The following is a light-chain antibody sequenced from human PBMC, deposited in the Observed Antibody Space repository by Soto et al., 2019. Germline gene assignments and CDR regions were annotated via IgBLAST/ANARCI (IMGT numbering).Light chain of an antibody. CDR2: GNS. Sequence: QSALTQPRSVSGSPGQSVAISCTGSSSNIGAGYDVHWYQQLPGTAPKLLIYGNSNRPSGVPDRFSGSKSGTSASLAITGLQAEDEADYYCQSYDSSLSVVVFGGGTKLTVL. V-gene: IGLV1-40*01. CDR3: QSYDSSLSVVV. CDR1: SSNIGAGYD. J-gene: IGLJ2*01.